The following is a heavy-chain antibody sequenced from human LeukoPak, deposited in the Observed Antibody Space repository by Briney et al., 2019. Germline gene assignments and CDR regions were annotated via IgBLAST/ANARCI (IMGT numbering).Heavy chain of an antibody. CDR3: ARDQLRYYGSGSYYSDMDV. Sequence: ASVKVSCKASGYTFTGYAVSWVRQAPGQGLEWIGRISAYNGVTNYAQKFQGRVTMTTDTSTTTGYMELRSLRSGDTAVYYCARDQLRYYGSGSYYSDMDVWGQGTTVTVSS. CDR1: GYTFTGYA. D-gene: IGHD3-10*01. CDR2: ISAYNGVT. J-gene: IGHJ6*02. V-gene: IGHV1-18*01.